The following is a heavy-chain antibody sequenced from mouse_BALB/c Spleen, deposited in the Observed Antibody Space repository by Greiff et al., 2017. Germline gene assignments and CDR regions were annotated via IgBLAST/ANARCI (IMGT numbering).Heavy chain of an antibody. D-gene: IGHD1-1*01. V-gene: IGHV2-2*02. J-gene: IGHJ1*01. CDR2: IWSGGST. Sequence: VMLVESGPGLVQPSQSLSITCTVSGFSLTSYGVHWVRQSPGKGLEWLGVIWSGGSTDYNAAFISRLSISKDNSKSQVFFKMNSLQANDTAIYYCARSGSSDWYFDVWGAGTTVTVSS. CDR1: GFSLTSYG. CDR3: ARSGSSDWYFDV.